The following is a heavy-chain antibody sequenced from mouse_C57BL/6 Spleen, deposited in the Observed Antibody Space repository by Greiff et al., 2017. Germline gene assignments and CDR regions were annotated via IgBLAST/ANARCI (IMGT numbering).Heavy chain of an antibody. D-gene: IGHD2-3*01. Sequence: QVQLKESGPGLVAPSQSLSITCTVSGFSLTSYGVHWVRQPPGKGLAWLVVIWSDGSTTYNSALQSRLSISEDNSWSQFFLKRNRLQTDDTARYCCARQGAYDPAWSADWGQGTMVTVSA. CDR3: ARQGAYDPAWSAD. CDR2: IWSDGST. J-gene: IGHJ3*01. V-gene: IGHV2-6-1*01. CDR1: GFSLTSYG.